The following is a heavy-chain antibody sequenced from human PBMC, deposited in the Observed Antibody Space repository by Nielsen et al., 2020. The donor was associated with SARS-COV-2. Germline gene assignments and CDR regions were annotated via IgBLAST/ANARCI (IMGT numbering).Heavy chain of an antibody. J-gene: IGHJ4*02. CDR1: GFTFDDYA. D-gene: IGHD6-19*01. Sequence: SLTLSWAASGFTFDDYAIHWVRQVPGKGREWGSGISWDSGSIGHADSVKGRFTISRDNAKNSLYLQMNSLRAEDTALYYCAKDSGAGLQWLAGVYFDYWGQGTLVTVSS. CDR2: ISWDSGSI. V-gene: IGHV3-9*01. CDR3: AKDSGAGLQWLAGVYFDY.